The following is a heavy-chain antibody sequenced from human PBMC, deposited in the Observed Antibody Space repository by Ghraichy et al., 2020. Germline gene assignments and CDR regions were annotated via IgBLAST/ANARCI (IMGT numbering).Heavy chain of an antibody. V-gene: IGHV3-48*02. D-gene: IGHD3-16*01. CDR1: GFIFSDYS. J-gene: IGHJ4*02. Sequence: GGSLRLSCATSGFIFSDYSLNWVRQAPGKGLEWISYIRSCGATIADSVKGRFSVSRDTAKHSIYLQMNSLRDEDTAVYYCVRDVNWAFDLWCQGALVTVPS. CDR3: VRDVNWAFDL. CDR2: IRSCGATI.